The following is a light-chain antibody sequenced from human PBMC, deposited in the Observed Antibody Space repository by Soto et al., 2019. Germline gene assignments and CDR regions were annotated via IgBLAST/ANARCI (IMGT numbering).Light chain of an antibody. V-gene: IGLV1-51*01. CDR1: SSNIGNNY. J-gene: IGLJ2*01. CDR3: GTWDSSLSAGV. CDR2: DNS. Sequence: QSVLTQPPSVSAAPGQKVTISCSGSSSNIGNNYVSWYQQLPGTAPKLLIYDNSKRPSGIPDRFPGSKSGTSATLGITGLQTGDEAYYYCGTWDSSLSAGVFGGGTNLTVL.